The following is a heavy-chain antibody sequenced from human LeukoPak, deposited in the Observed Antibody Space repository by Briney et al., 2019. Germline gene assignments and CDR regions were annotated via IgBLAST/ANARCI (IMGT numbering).Heavy chain of an antibody. D-gene: IGHD2-2*01. CDR1: GGSISSYY. Sequence: PSGTLSVSCTVSGGSISSYYWSWIRQPAGKGLEWIGRIYTGGSINYNPSLKRRVTMSVDTSKNQFSLKLSSVTAADTAVYYCARDAGYCSSTSCYPYWGQGTLVTVSS. CDR2: IYTGGSI. V-gene: IGHV4-4*07. J-gene: IGHJ4*02. CDR3: ARDAGYCSSTSCYPY.